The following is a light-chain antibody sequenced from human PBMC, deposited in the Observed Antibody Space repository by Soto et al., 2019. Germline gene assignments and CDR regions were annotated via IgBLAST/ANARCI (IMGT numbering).Light chain of an antibody. Sequence: SALTPPRSASGSPGLSVAIVCTGTSSDVGGYNYVSWYQQHPGKAPKLMIYEVNKRPSGVPDRFSGSKSGNTASLTVSGLQAEDEADYYCSSYAGSSNVFGTGTKVTVL. J-gene: IGLJ1*01. CDR3: SSYAGSSNV. V-gene: IGLV2-8*01. CDR2: EVN. CDR1: SSDVGGYNY.